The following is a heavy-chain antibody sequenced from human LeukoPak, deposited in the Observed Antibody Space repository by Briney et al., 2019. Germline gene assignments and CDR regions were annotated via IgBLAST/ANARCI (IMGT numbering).Heavy chain of an antibody. CDR3: ARDVDADIVATILDY. J-gene: IGHJ4*02. Sequence: GGSLRLSCAASGFTFSSYSMNWVRQAPGKGLEWVSSISSSNSYIYYADSVKGRFTISRDNAKNSLYLQMNSLRAEDTAVYYCARDVDADIVATILDYWGQGTLVTVSS. CDR1: GFTFSSYS. D-gene: IGHD5-12*01. CDR2: ISSSNSYI. V-gene: IGHV3-21*01.